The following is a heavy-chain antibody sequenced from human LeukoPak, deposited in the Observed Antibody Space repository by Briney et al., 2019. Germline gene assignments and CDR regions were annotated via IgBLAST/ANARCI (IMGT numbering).Heavy chain of an antibody. D-gene: IGHD6-19*01. V-gene: IGHV4-61*01. CDR1: GGSFSVGSYN. J-gene: IGHJ4*02. CDR2: IHHSGST. Sequence: SETLSLTCTASGGSFSVGSYNWTCIRQPQGQGLEWIVYIHHSGSTNYNPSLKSRITISVDTSKNQLSLNLSSVTAADTAVYYCARYSGWYGQYYCDYWGQRTVVSVSS. CDR3: ARYSGWYGQYYCDY.